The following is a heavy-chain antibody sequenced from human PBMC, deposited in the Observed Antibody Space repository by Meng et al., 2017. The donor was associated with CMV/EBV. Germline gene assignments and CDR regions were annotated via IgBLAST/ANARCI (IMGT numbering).Heavy chain of an antibody. CDR2: IKQDGSEK. J-gene: IGHJ4*02. CDR1: GFTFSSYW. V-gene: IGHV3-7*01. Sequence: ESLKISCAASGFTFSSYWMSWVRQAPGKGLEWVANIKQDGSEKYYVDSVKGRFTISRDNAKNSLYLQMNSLRAEDTAVYYCARDSPYSSSWYFGYYFDYWGQGTLVTVSS. CDR3: ARDSPYSSSWYFGYYFDY. D-gene: IGHD6-13*01.